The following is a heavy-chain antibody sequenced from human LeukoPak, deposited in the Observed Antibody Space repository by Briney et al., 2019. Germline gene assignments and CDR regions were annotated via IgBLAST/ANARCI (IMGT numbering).Heavy chain of an antibody. CDR3: ARDDIVVVPAAISAYYYYYGMDV. CDR1: GFTFSSYS. D-gene: IGHD2-2*01. CDR2: ISSSRSYI. J-gene: IGHJ6*02. Sequence: PGGSLRLSCAASGFTFSSYSMNWVRQAPGKGLEWVSSISSSRSYIYYADSVKGRFTISRDNAKNSLYLQMNGLRAEDTAVYYCARDDIVVVPAAISAYYYYYGMDVWGQGTTVTVSS. V-gene: IGHV3-21*01.